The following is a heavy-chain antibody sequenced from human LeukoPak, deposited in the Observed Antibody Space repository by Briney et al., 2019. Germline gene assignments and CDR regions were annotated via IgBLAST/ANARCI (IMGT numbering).Heavy chain of an antibody. CDR2: ISAYNGNT. CDR3: ARNAITFGGFIVPNDY. D-gene: IGHD3-16*02. CDR1: GYTFTSYG. J-gene: IGHJ4*02. V-gene: IGHV1-18*01. Sequence: ASVKVSCKASGYTFTSYGISWVRQAPGQGLEWMGWISAYNGNTNSAQKLQGRVTMTTDPPTSTAYMELRSLRSDDTAVYYCARNAITFGGFIVPNDYWGQGTLVTVSS.